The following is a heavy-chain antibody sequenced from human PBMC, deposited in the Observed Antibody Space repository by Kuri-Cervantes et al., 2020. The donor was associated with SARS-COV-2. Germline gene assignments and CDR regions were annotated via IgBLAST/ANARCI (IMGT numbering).Heavy chain of an antibody. CDR1: GGSVSSYY. Sequence: ESLKISCTVSGGSVSSYYWSWIRQPAGKGLEWIGRIYTSGSTNYNPSLKSRVTMSVDTSKNQFSLKLSSVTAADTAVYYCGRVSWLQLWHRYSDSWGQGTLVTVSS. V-gene: IGHV4-4*07. CDR3: GRVSWLQLWHRYSDS. D-gene: IGHD5-24*01. CDR2: IYTSGST. J-gene: IGHJ4*02.